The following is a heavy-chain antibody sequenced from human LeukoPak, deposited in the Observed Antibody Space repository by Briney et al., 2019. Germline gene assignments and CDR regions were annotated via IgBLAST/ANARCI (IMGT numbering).Heavy chain of an antibody. CDR3: ASKRGYSYGLDY. D-gene: IGHD5-18*01. V-gene: IGHV1-69*13. J-gene: IGHJ4*02. Sequence: SVKVSCKASGGTFSSYAISWVRQVPGQGLEWKGGIIPIFGTANYAQKFQGRVTITADESTSTGYMELSSLRSEDTAVYYCASKRGYSYGLDYWGQGTLVTVSS. CDR2: IIPIFGTA. CDR1: GGTFSSYA.